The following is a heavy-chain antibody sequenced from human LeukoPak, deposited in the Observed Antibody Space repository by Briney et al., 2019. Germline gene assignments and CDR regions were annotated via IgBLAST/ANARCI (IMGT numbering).Heavy chain of an antibody. V-gene: IGHV3-23*01. J-gene: IGHJ6*02. CDR2: ISGSGGTT. Sequence: GGSLRLSCAASGFTFNNYAMNWVRQAPGKGLEWVSVISGSGGTTYYADSVKGRFTISRDSSKNTLYLQMNSLRAEDTAVYYCAKVSGGGLYYDGMDVWGQGATVTVSS. CDR1: GFTFNNYA. CDR3: AKVSGGGLYYDGMDV. D-gene: IGHD1-14*01.